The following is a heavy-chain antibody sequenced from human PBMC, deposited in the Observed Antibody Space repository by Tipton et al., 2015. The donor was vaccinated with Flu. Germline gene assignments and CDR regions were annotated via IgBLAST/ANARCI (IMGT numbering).Heavy chain of an antibody. Sequence: TLSLTCTVSGYSISSGYYWGWIRQPPGKGLEWIGSIYHSGSTYYNPSLKSRVTISVDTSKNQFSLKLSSVTAADTAVYYCARDRLYSASVGYFYVGASDVWGQGTMVTVPP. J-gene: IGHJ3*01. CDR2: IYHSGST. V-gene: IGHV4-38-2*02. D-gene: IGHD3-22*01. CDR1: GYSISSGYY. CDR3: ARDRLYSASVGYFYVGASDV.